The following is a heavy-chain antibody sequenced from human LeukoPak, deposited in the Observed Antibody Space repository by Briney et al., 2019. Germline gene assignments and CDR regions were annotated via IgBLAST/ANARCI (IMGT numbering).Heavy chain of an antibody. V-gene: IGHV3-13*03. D-gene: IGHD1-7*01. CDR2: IGTAGDT. J-gene: IGHJ6*03. CDR1: GFTFSSYD. CDR3: AKDPGTMEYYYYYMDV. Sequence: LWGVLRLSCAACGFTFSSYDMHWVRQATGKGLEWVSAIGTAGDTYYPGSVKGQFTISRENAKNSLYLQMNSLRAGDTAVYYCAKDPGTMEYYYYYMDVWGKGTTVTVSS.